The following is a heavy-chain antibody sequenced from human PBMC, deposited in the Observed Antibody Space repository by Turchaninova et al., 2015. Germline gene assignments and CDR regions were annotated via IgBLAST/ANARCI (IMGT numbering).Heavy chain of an antibody. CDR3: TSGLVAATTLAPFDY. CDR1: GFTFRKAW. CDR2: IKSKTDGGTT. D-gene: IGHD1-26*01. V-gene: IGHV3-15*01. Sequence: EVQLVESGGGLVKPGGSLRLSCAASGFTFRKAWMSWVRQAPGKGLEWVGRIKSKTDGGTTDYAATVKGRLTIPRDDSKNTLSRQMNSLKTGHTAVYYCTSGLVAATTLAPFDYWGQGTLVTVSS. J-gene: IGHJ4*02.